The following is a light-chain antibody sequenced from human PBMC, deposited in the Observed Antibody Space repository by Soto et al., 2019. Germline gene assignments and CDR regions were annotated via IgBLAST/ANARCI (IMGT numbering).Light chain of an antibody. Sequence: DIQMTQSPSTLSASVGDRVTITCRASQSISTWLAWYQQKIGKAPKLLIYDASTLESGVPSRFSGSGSGTDFTLAISSLQPEDSATYYCQQSYSTPTWTFGQGTKVDIK. J-gene: IGKJ1*01. V-gene: IGKV1-39*01. CDR2: DAS. CDR3: QQSYSTPTWT. CDR1: QSISTW.